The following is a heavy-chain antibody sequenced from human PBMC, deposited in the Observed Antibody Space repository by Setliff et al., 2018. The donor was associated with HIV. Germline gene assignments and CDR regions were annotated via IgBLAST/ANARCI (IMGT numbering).Heavy chain of an antibody. V-gene: IGHV4-61*09. CDR3: ARDQGDTPSRGDI. CDR1: GGSISSGNSY. Sequence: SETLSLTCTVSGGSISSGNSYWSWIRQPAVKGLEWIGHIYTSGFTNYNPSLKSRVTISIDTSRNQFSLNLKSVTAADTAVYYCARDQGDTPSRGDIWGQGTMVTVSS. J-gene: IGHJ3*02. D-gene: IGHD1-26*01. CDR2: IYTSGFT.